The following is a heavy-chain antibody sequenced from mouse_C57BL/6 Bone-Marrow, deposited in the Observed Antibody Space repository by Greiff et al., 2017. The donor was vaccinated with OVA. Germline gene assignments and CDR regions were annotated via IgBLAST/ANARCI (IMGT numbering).Heavy chain of an antibody. CDR1: GYTFTSYW. CDR3: ARGAY. Sequence: VQLQQPGTELVKPGASVKLSCKASGYTFTSYWMHWVKQRPGQGLEWIGNINPSNGGTNYNGKFKGKASLTADKSSGTGYIQLSSLTSEDSAVYFCARGAYWGQGTLVTVSA. CDR2: INPSNGGT. J-gene: IGHJ3*01. V-gene: IGHV1-53*01.